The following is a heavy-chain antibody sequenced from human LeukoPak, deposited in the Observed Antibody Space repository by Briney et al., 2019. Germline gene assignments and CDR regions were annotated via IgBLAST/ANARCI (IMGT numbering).Heavy chain of an antibody. CDR1: GFTFSSYN. CDR2: ISSSGSTI. CDR3: ARDYGSHGEYFDY. D-gene: IGHD3-10*01. V-gene: IGHV3-48*02. Sequence: GWSLRLSCAASGFTFSSYNMNWVRQAPGKGLEWVSSISSSGSTIYYADSVKGRFTISRDNAKNSLYLQMNSLRDEDTAVYYCARDYGSHGEYFDYWGQGTLVTVSS. J-gene: IGHJ4*02.